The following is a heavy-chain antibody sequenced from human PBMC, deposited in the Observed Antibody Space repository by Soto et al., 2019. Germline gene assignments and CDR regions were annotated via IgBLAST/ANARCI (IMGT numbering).Heavy chain of an antibody. J-gene: IGHJ5*02. Sequence: QVQLVESGGGVVQPGRSLRLSCAASGFTFSSYGMHWVRQAPGKGLEWVAVIWYDGSNKYYADSVKGRFTISRDNSKNTLYLQMNSLRAEDTAVYYCAREVDWNNNWFDPWGQGTLVTVSS. CDR1: GFTFSSYG. CDR2: IWYDGSNK. V-gene: IGHV3-33*01. D-gene: IGHD1-1*01. CDR3: AREVDWNNNWFDP.